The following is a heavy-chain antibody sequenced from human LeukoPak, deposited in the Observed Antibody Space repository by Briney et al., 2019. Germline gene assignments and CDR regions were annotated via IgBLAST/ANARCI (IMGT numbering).Heavy chain of an antibody. CDR2: IISDGITT. Sequence: GRSLRLSCAASGLTFHNTWMHWIRQAPGKGLVWVSRIISDGITTTYADSVKGRFTISRDNAKNTLYLQMNSLRADDTAVYYCAADGEYAFLVWGQGTMATVSS. J-gene: IGHJ3*01. D-gene: IGHD2/OR15-2a*01. CDR1: GLTFHNTW. V-gene: IGHV3-74*01. CDR3: AADGEYAFLV.